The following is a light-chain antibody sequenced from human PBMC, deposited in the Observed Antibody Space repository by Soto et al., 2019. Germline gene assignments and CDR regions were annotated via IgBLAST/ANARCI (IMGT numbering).Light chain of an antibody. CDR2: GNN. J-gene: IGLJ1*01. CDR1: SSNIGAGFD. CDR3: QYYDSSLSAFV. Sequence: QSALTQPPSVSGAPGQRVTLSCTGSSSNIGAGFDAHWYQQFPGTAPKLLIYGNNNRPSGVPDRFSASKSGTSASLAITGLQAEDEADYYCQYYDSSLSAFVFGPGTKLTVL. V-gene: IGLV1-40*01.